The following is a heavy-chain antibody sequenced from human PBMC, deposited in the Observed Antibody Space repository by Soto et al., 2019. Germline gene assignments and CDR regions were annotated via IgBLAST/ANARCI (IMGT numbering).Heavy chain of an antibody. CDR2: ISAYNGNT. CDR1: GYTFTSYG. J-gene: IGHJ5*02. D-gene: IGHD3-10*01. CDR3: ARVGRYYYGSGIYNWFDP. Sequence: ASVKVSCKASGYTFTSYGISWVRQAPGQGLEWMGWISAYNGNTNYAQKLQGRVTMTTDTSTSTAYMELRSLRSDDTAVYYCARVGRYYYGSGIYNWFDPWGQGTLVTVSS. V-gene: IGHV1-18*01.